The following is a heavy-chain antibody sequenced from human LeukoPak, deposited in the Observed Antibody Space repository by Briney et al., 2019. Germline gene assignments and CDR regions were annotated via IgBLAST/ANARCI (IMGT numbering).Heavy chain of an antibody. CDR3: ARDSSGSDAFDI. V-gene: IGHV1-46*01. Sequence: ASVKVSCKASGYTFTSYYMHWVRQAPGQGLEWMGIINPSGGSTSYAQKFQGRVTMTRDTSISTAYMELSRLRSDDTAVYYCARDSSGSDAFDIWGQGTMVTVSS. D-gene: IGHD3-22*01. J-gene: IGHJ3*02. CDR2: INPSGGST. CDR1: GYTFTSYY.